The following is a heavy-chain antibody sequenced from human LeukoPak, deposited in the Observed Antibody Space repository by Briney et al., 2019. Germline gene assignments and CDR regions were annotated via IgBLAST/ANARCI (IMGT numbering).Heavy chain of an antibody. J-gene: IGHJ4*02. CDR2: IYYSGST. V-gene: IGHV4-39*01. D-gene: IGHD3-3*01. CDR1: GGSISSSSYY. CDR3: ARAYDFWSGYYPDY. Sequence: NTSETLSLTCTVSGGSISSSSYYWGWIRQPPGKGLEWIGSIYYSGSTYYNPSLKSRVTISVDTSKNQFSLKLSSVTAADTAVYYCARAYDFWSGYYPDYWGQGTLVTVSS.